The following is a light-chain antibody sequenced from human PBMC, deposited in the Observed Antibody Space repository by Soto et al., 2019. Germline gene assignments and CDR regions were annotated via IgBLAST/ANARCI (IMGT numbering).Light chain of an antibody. Sequence: QSALAQPASVSGSPGQSITISCTGTISDVGGYYYVSWSQQHPGKAPKLIIYEVSNRPSGVSNRFSGSKYDNTASLTISGLQAEDEADYYCSSYSSTSTLVFGTGTKVTVL. CDR2: EVS. V-gene: IGLV2-14*01. J-gene: IGLJ1*01. CDR1: ISDVGGYYY. CDR3: SSYSSTSTLV.